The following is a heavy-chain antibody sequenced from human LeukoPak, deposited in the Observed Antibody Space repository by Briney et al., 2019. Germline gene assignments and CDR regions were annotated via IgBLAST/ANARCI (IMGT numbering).Heavy chain of an antibody. CDR1: GFSFSTYA. Sequence: GGSLRLPCAASGFSFSTYATNWVRQAPGKGLEWVSVIYSGGTAYYADSVKGRFTISRDNSKNTLYLQMNSLRAEDTAVYYCARMTQNAFDIWGHGTMVTVSS. CDR2: IYSGGTA. CDR3: ARMTQNAFDI. J-gene: IGHJ3*02. V-gene: IGHV3-66*01.